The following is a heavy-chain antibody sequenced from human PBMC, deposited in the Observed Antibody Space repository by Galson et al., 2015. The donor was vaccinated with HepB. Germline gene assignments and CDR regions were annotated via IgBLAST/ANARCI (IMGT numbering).Heavy chain of an antibody. D-gene: IGHD3-10*01. CDR3: AKSESFGEDVDVAYDP. Sequence: SLRLSCASSGFMFSTYGMHWVRQAPGKGLEWVAAIFYDGSNRYYADSVKGRFTISRDNSKNTLYLQMNSVRAEDTAVYYCAKSESFGEDVDVAYDPWGQGTLVIVSS. CDR1: GFMFSTYG. J-gene: IGHJ5*02. V-gene: IGHV3-33*06. CDR2: IFYDGSNR.